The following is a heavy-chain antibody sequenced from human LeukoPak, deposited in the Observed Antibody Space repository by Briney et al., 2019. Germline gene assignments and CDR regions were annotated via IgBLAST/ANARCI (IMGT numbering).Heavy chain of an antibody. CDR3: VREDTPATANY. D-gene: IGHD2-21*02. Sequence: GGSLRLSCAASGFTFSSYAMSWVRQAPGKGLEWVSVISGSGANTYYADSVKGRFTISRDNSKNTLYLQMNSLRAEDTAVYYCVREDTPATANYWGQGTLVTVSS. CDR2: ISGSGANT. J-gene: IGHJ4*02. CDR1: GFTFSSYA. V-gene: IGHV3-23*01.